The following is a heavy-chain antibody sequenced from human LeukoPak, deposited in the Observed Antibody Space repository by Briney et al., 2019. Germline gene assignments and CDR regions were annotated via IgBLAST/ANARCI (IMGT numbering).Heavy chain of an antibody. V-gene: IGHV3-53*01. CDR1: GFTVSSNY. D-gene: IGHD2-15*01. CDR3: AREAWADKFRSGYYYMDV. CDR2: IYSGGST. J-gene: IGHJ6*03. Sequence: GGSLTLSCAASGFTVSSNYMSWVRQAPGKGLEWVSVIYSGGSTYYADSVKGRFTISRDNSKNTLYLQKNSLRAEDTAVYYCAREAWADKFRSGYYYMDVWGKGTTVTVSS.